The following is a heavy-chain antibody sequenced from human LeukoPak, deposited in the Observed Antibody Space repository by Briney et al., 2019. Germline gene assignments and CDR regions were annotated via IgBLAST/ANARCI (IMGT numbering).Heavy chain of an antibody. CDR2: ISGSGGTT. J-gene: IGHJ4*02. V-gene: IGHV3-23*01. Sequence: GGSLRLSCAASGFTCSTYAMNWVRQAPGKGLEWVSGISGSGGTTYYADSVKGRFTISRDNSKNTLYLQMNYLRAEDTALYYCAKNIAAPTTPFDYWGQGTLVTVSA. CDR1: GFTCSTYA. CDR3: AKNIAAPTTPFDY. D-gene: IGHD6-13*01.